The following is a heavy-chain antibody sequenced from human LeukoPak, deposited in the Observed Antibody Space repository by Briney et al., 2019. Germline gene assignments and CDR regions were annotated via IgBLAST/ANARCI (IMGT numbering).Heavy chain of an antibody. Sequence: ASVKVSCKAPGYTFTGYYMHWVRQAPGQGLEWMGWINPNSGGTNYAQKFQGRVTMTRDTSISTAYMELSRLRSDDTAVYYCARRYIVGAFKTPLDYWGQGTLVTVSS. CDR3: ARRYIVGAFKTPLDY. CDR2: INPNSGGT. J-gene: IGHJ4*02. V-gene: IGHV1-2*02. CDR1: GYTFTGYY. D-gene: IGHD1-26*01.